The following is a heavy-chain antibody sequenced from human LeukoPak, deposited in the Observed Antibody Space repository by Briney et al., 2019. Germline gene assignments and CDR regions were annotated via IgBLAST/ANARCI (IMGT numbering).Heavy chain of an antibody. CDR2: ISYDGSNK. V-gene: IGHV3-30*03. D-gene: IGHD1-26*01. CDR1: GFTFSSYG. J-gene: IGHJ4*02. Sequence: PGGSLRLSCAASGFTFSSYGMHWVRQAPGKGLEWVAVISYDGSNKYYADSVKGRFTISRDNSKNTLYLQMGSLRAEDMAVYYCARDRDGSYYRGPLDYWGQGTLVTVSS. CDR3: ARDRDGSYYRGPLDY.